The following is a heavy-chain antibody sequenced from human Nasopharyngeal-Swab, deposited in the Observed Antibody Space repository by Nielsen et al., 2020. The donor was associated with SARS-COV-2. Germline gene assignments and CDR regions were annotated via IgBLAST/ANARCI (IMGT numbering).Heavy chain of an antibody. CDR2: IKQDGSEK. Sequence: GESLKISCAASGFTFSSYGMHWVRQAPGKGLEWVANIKQDGSEKYYVDSVKGRFTISRDNAKNSLYLQMNSLRAEDTAVYYCARSITVDYWGQGTLVTVSS. J-gene: IGHJ4*02. V-gene: IGHV3-7*01. CDR1: GFTFSSYG. CDR3: ARSITVDY. D-gene: IGHD3-10*01.